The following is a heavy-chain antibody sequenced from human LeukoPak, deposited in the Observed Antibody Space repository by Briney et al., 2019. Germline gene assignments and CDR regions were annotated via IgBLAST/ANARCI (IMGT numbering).Heavy chain of an antibody. CDR2: ISGSGGST. CDR1: GFTFSSHA. Sequence: GGSLRLSCAASGFTFSSHAMSWVRQAPGKGLEWVSAISGSGGSTYYADSVKGRFIISRDNSKNMLCLEMNSLRVEDTAIYYCATRAIEAARYWGQGTLVTVSS. CDR3: ATRAIEAARY. J-gene: IGHJ4*02. D-gene: IGHD6-13*01. V-gene: IGHV3-23*01.